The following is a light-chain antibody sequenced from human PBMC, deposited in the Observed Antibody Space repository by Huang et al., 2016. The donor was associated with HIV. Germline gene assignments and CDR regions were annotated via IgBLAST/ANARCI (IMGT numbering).Light chain of an antibody. CDR2: AAS. J-gene: IGKJ4*01. CDR1: QSISSD. CDR3: QQTYSAPVS. V-gene: IGKV1-39*01. Sequence: DIQMTQSPSSLSASVGDRVTITCRASQSISSDLNWYQLQPGKAPNLLIYAASSLQSGVPSRFSGSGSGTDFSLTISSLQPEDFATYYCQQTYSAPVSFGGGTRVEIK.